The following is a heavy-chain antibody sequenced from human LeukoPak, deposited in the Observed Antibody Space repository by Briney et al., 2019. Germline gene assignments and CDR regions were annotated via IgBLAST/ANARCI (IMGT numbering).Heavy chain of an antibody. V-gene: IGHV1-69*02. J-gene: IGHJ4*02. D-gene: IGHD1-26*01. CDR3: ARGDHSGSYLIDY. Sequence: GSSVKVSCKASGGTFSSYTISWVRQAPGQGLEWMGRIIPILGIANYAQKFQGRVTITADKSTSTAYMELSSLRSEDTAVYYCARGDHSGSYLIDYWGQGTLVTVSS. CDR2: IIPILGIA. CDR1: GGTFSSYT.